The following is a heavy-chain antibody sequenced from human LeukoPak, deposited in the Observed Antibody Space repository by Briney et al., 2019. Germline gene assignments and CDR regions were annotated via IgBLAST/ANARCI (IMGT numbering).Heavy chain of an antibody. CDR2: IYASGTA. Sequence: PSETLSLTCTVSGGSINGLYWSWIRQPAGKGLEWIGRIYASGTANYNPSLQSRVIMSADRSKNQFSLELKSVTAADTAVYYCARVSPGYLYYMDVWGQGTTVTVSS. D-gene: IGHD3-9*01. V-gene: IGHV4-4*07. J-gene: IGHJ6*03. CDR3: ARVSPGYLYYMDV. CDR1: GGSINGLY.